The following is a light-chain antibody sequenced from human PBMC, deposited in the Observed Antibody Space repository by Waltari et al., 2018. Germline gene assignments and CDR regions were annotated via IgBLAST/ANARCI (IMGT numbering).Light chain of an antibody. CDR3: QQRSSLLPVT. Sequence: EIVLTQSPGTVSLSPGERATLSCRASQNVDNYVAWYQQRPGQTPKLLIYDASNRATGVPARFSSSGSGVDFTLTISGLEPEDFAVYYCQQRSSLLPVTFGGGTKVEIK. CDR2: DAS. CDR1: QNVDNY. V-gene: IGKV3-11*01. J-gene: IGKJ4*01.